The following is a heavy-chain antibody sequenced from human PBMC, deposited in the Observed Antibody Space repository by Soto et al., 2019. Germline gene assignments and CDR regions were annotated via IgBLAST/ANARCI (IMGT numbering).Heavy chain of an antibody. CDR2: ISGTGGST. Sequence: EVQLLESGGGLVRPGGSLRLSCAASGFTFTSYAMTWVRQAPGKGLECVSGISGTGGSTYYADSVKGRFTISRDKSKNTLYLHVNSLRAEDTAVYYCARGSAYSDYDIEYWGQGTLVTVSS. J-gene: IGHJ4*02. D-gene: IGHD4-17*01. CDR1: GFTFTSYA. CDR3: ARGSAYSDYDIEY. V-gene: IGHV3-23*01.